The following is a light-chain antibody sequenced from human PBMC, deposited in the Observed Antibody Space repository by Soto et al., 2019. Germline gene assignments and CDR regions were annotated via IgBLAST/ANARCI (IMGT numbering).Light chain of an antibody. Sequence: DIQMIQSPSSLSASVGDRVTITCRASQSISSYLNWYQHKPGRAPKVLIYFASSLQSEVPSRFSGSGSGTDFTLTIRSLQPEDFATYYCQQAYSTPYTFGQGTKVDIK. CDR3: QQAYSTPYT. V-gene: IGKV1-39*01. CDR2: FAS. CDR1: QSISSY. J-gene: IGKJ2*01.